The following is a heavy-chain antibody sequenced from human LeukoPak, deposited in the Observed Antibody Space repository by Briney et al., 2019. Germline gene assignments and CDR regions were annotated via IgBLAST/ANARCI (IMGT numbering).Heavy chain of an antibody. CDR3: ARHVEGSSGYYYGMDV. CDR2: IYYSGST. D-gene: IGHD1-1*01. J-gene: IGHJ6*02. CDR1: GGSISSYY. V-gene: IGHV4-59*08. Sequence: SETLSLTCTVSGGSISSYYWSWIRQPPGKGLEWIGYIYYSGSTNYNPSLKSRVTISVDTSKNQFSLKLSSVTAADTAVYYCARHVEGSSGYYYGMDVWGQGTTVTVSS.